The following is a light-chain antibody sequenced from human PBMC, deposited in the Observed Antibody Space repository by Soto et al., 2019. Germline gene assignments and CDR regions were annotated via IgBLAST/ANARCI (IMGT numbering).Light chain of an antibody. J-gene: IGKJ1*01. CDR3: QQTYRSPQT. CDR1: QNIADF. Sequence: DMQVTQSPSSLSASVGDRVTITCRTSQNIADFLNWYQQKSGKPPKLLIYAASRLQTGVPSRFSGSGSGTDFTLTISSVQPEDFATYYCQQTYRSPQTFGLGTKVEIK. V-gene: IGKV1-39*01. CDR2: AAS.